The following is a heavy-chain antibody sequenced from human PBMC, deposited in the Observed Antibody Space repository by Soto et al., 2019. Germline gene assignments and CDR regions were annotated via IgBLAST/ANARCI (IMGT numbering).Heavy chain of an antibody. D-gene: IGHD3-22*01. Sequence: PSETLSLTGAVSGGSISSSNWWSWVRQPPGKGLEWIGEIYHSGSTNYNPSLKSRVTISVDKSKNQFSLKLSSVTAADTAVYYCARASYDSSGYYDAFDIWGQGTMVTVSS. CDR3: ARASYDSSGYYDAFDI. J-gene: IGHJ3*02. V-gene: IGHV4-4*02. CDR1: GGSISSSNW. CDR2: IYHSGST.